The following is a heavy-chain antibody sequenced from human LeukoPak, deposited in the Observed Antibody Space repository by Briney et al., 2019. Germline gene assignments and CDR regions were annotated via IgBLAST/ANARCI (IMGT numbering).Heavy chain of an antibody. D-gene: IGHD1-26*01. CDR2: ITTDGHSA. CDR3: AREQAYYDFDF. J-gene: IGHJ5*01. CDR1: GFTFSGYA. Sequence: PGGSLRLSCAASGFTFSGYAMHWVRQAPGKGLQFVSGITTDGHSAYYANSVKGRFTMSRDNSRNTLYLQMDSLRAEDMAVYYCAREQAYYDFDFWGQGTLVTVSS. V-gene: IGHV3-64*01.